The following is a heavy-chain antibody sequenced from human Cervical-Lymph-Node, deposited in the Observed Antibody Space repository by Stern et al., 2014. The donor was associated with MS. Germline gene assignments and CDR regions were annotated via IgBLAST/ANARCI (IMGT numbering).Heavy chain of an antibody. Sequence: QITLKESGPPLVKPTQTLTLTCTFSGFSLSTSGVAVGLIRPPPGKALEWVAVLYWDTDRSHRPSLKSRLTITKDTSKNQVVLTMTNMDPVDTATYYCAHALRRKNCSGGRCYSYDYWGQGTLVTVSS. D-gene: IGHD2-15*01. V-gene: IGHV2-5*02. J-gene: IGHJ4*02. CDR3: AHALRRKNCSGGRCYSYDY. CDR2: LYWDTDR. CDR1: GFSLSTSGVA.